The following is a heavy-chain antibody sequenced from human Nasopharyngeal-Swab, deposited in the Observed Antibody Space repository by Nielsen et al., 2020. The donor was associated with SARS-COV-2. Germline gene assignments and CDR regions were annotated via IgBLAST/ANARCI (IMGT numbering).Heavy chain of an antibody. CDR3: ASADGGNGDFDY. D-gene: IGHD4-23*01. V-gene: IGHV1-69*13. CDR1: VCTFSRYA. Sequence: SVQVSCQASVCTFSRYAISWVRQPPGQGLEWMGGIIPIFCTANYAQKLQGRVTITADESTSTAYMELSSLRAEDTAVYYCASADGGNGDFDYWGQGTLVTVSS. CDR2: IIPIFCTA. J-gene: IGHJ4*02.